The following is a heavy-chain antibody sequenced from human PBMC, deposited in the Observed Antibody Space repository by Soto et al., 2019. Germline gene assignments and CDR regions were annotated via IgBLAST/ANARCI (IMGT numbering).Heavy chain of an antibody. CDR1: GGSVSSGSYY. D-gene: IGHD3-3*01. CDR3: ANSAFRFSDWLDSWFAP. Sequence: SETLALTVTVSGGSVSSGSYYGSCIRKPPGKGLEWIGYIYYSGSTNYNPSLKIRVTMSVDTSKNQFFLKVTSVTAADTAVYFCANSAFRFSDWLDSWFAPWGQGTLVTVSS. V-gene: IGHV4-61*01. CDR2: IYYSGST. J-gene: IGHJ5*02.